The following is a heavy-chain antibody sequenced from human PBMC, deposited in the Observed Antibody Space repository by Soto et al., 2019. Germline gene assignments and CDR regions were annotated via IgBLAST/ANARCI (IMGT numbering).Heavy chain of an antibody. Sequence: SVKVSCKASGGTFSSYGISWVRQAPGQGLEWMGGIIPIFDRANYAQKFQGRATITAGESTSTTYMELSSLRSEDTAVYYCARDRDSALVPGEYYYFGMDVWGQGTTVTVSS. V-gene: IGHV1-69*13. D-gene: IGHD5-18*01. CDR3: ARDRDSALVPGEYYYFGMDV. J-gene: IGHJ6*02. CDR1: GGTFSSYG. CDR2: IIPIFDRA.